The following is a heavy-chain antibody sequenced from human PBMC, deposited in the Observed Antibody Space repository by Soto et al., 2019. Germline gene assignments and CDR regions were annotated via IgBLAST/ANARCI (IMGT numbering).Heavy chain of an antibody. V-gene: IGHV4-34*01. Sequence: TLSLTCAVYGGSFSGYYWSWIRQPPGKGLEWIGEINHSGSTNYNPSLKSRVTISVDTSKNQFSLKLSSVTAADTAVYYCARGRGLLFMVRRILRTRHVRGQATLV. J-gene: IGHJ4*02. D-gene: IGHD3-10*01. CDR2: INHSGST. CDR1: GGSFSGYY. CDR3: ARGRGLLFMVRRILRTRHV.